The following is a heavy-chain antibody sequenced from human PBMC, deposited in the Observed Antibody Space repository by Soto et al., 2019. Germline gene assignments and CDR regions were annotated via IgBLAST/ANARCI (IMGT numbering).Heavy chain of an antibody. D-gene: IGHD2-21*01. CDR2: ISNSGNSI. J-gene: IGHJ6*02. CDR1: GFPFSDYD. CDR3: AKEGRHDDPVWRGMDV. V-gene: IGHV3-11*01. Sequence: GGSLRLSCAASGFPFSDYDMSWIREAPGKGLERVSYISNSGNSIYYADSVKGRFSISRDNAKNSLYLQMNSLRAEDTAVYYCAKEGRHDDPVWRGMDVWGQGTTVTVSS.